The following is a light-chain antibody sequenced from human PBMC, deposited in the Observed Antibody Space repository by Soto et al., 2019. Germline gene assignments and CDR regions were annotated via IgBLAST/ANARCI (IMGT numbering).Light chain of an antibody. CDR1: QSVSSSY. J-gene: IGKJ1*01. CDR2: GAS. CDR3: QQYGSSPTWT. Sequence: ETVSTKSPGTLSLSPGERATLSCRASQSVSSSYLAWYQQKPGQAPRLLIYGASSRATGIPDRFSGSGSGTDFTLTISRLEPEDFAVYYCQQYGSSPTWTLGQGTKVDIK. V-gene: IGKV3-20*01.